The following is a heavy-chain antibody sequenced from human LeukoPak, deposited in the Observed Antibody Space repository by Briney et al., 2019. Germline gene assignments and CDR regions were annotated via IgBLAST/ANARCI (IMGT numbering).Heavy chain of an antibody. Sequence: SETLSLTCTVYGGSISSYYWSWLRQPAGKGLEWIGRISSSGNTNYNPSLKSRVTMSADTPKNQLSLKLSSVTAAYTAVYYCARAGSSIAGRGSNWFDPWGQGSLVTVAS. CDR1: GGSISSYY. J-gene: IGHJ5*02. V-gene: IGHV4-4*07. CDR2: ISSSGNT. D-gene: IGHD6-6*01. CDR3: ARAGSSIAGRGSNWFDP.